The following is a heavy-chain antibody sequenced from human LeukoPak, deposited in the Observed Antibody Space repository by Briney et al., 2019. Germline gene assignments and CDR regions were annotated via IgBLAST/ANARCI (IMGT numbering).Heavy chain of an antibody. CDR2: IYSGGST. CDR1: GLTFNTYW. Sequence: GGSLRLSCAASGLTFNTYWMRWVRQAPGKGLEWVSVIYSGGSTYYADSVKGRFTISRDNSKNTLYLQMNSLRAEDTTVYYCARDVYYGSAGWGQGTLVTVSS. J-gene: IGHJ4*02. D-gene: IGHD3-10*01. V-gene: IGHV3-53*01. CDR3: ARDVYYGSAG.